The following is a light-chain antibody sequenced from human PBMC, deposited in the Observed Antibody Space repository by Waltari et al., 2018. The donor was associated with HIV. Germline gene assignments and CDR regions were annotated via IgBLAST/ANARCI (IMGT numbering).Light chain of an antibody. CDR2: YNS. CDR1: NIGGKS. Sequence: SYVLTQPPSVSVAPGAAATISCGAWNIGGKSVHWYKQQPGQAPVLVTRYNSDRPSGITDRISDSNSGHTATLTITSVEAGDEATYYCQVWDSSNEHVVFGGGTELTVL. J-gene: IGLJ3*02. V-gene: IGLV3-21*04. CDR3: QVWDSSNEHVV.